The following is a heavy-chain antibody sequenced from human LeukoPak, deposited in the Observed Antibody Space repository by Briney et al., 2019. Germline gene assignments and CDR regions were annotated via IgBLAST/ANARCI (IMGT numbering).Heavy chain of an antibody. CDR2: IYYSGST. D-gene: IGHD6-25*01. J-gene: IGHJ2*01. CDR1: GGSISSYY. V-gene: IGHV4-59*08. CDR3: ARQGGGFWYFDL. Sequence: TSETLSLTCTVSGGSISSYYWSWIRQPPGKGLEWMGYIYYSGSTNYNPSLKSRVTISVDTSKNQFSLKLSSVTAADTAVYYCARQGGGFWYFDLWGRGTLVTVSS.